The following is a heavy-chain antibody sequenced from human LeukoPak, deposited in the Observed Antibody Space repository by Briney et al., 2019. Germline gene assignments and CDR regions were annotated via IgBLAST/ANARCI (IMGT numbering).Heavy chain of an antibody. D-gene: IGHD4-17*01. J-gene: IGHJ3*01. CDR3: GRDPNGDYIGAFEF. CDR1: GFTFANYA. Sequence: GGSLRLSCVGSGFTFANYAMTWVRLTPGKGLEWVSSIKGSGYYTMYADSVSGRFTTSRDNSRNTIFLQMTSLRAEDTAIYYCGRDPNGDYIGAFEFWGLGTLVSVSS. V-gene: IGHV3-23*01. CDR2: IKGSGYYT.